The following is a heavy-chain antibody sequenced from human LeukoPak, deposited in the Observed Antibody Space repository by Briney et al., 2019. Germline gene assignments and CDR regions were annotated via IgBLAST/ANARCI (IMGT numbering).Heavy chain of an antibody. Sequence: GGSLRLSCAASGFIFSRNNMNWVRQAPGKGLEWVSYISSSGTTIYYADSVKGRFTISRDNAKNSLYLQMNSLRDEDTAVYYCACARTGGAYFDYWGQGTLITVSS. CDR2: ISSSGTTI. D-gene: IGHD1-1*01. J-gene: IGHJ4*02. V-gene: IGHV3-48*02. CDR1: GFIFSRNN. CDR3: ACARTGGAYFDY.